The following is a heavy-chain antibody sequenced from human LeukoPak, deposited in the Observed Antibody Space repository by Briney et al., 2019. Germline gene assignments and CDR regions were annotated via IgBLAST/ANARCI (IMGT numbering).Heavy chain of an antibody. J-gene: IGHJ6*02. D-gene: IGHD4-17*01. CDR3: ARNRDYGDSRYYYYYGMDV. V-gene: IGHV1-8*01. Sequence: ASVKVSCKASGYTFTSYDINWVRQATGQGLEWMGWMNPSSGNTGYAQKFQGRVTMTRNTSISTAYMELSSLRSEDTAVYYCARNRDYGDSRYYYYYGMDVWGQETTVTVSS. CDR1: GYTFTSYD. CDR2: MNPSSGNT.